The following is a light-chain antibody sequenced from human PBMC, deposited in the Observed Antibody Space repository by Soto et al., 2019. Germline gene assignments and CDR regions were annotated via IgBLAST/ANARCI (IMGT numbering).Light chain of an antibody. CDR3: QQYSYWPLT. CDR2: GAS. Sequence: ETVMTQSPATLSVSPGERATLSCRASQSVSSKLACYQQKPGQAPRLLIYGASARAAGIPGRFSGYGSGTEFTLTISSLQSEDFAVYYCQQYSYWPLTFGGGTKVDIK. J-gene: IGKJ4*01. CDR1: QSVSSK. V-gene: IGKV3-15*01.